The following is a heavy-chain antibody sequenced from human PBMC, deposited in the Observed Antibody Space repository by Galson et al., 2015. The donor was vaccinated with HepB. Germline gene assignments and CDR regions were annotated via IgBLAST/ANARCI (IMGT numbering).Heavy chain of an antibody. V-gene: IGHV3-23*01. CDR1: GFTFSSYA. J-gene: IGHJ4*02. CDR3: AKDLYERRWLRWGAFDY. Sequence: SLRLSCAASGFTFSSYAMSWVRQAPGKGLEWVSAISGSGGSTYYADSVKGRFTISRDNSKNTLYLQMNSLRAEDTAVYYCAKDLYERRWLRWGAFDYWGQGTLVTVSS. CDR2: ISGSGGST. D-gene: IGHD5-12*01.